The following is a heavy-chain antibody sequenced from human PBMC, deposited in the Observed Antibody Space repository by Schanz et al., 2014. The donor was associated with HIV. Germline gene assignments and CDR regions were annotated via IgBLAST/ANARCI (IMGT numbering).Heavy chain of an antibody. CDR1: GFIFSSYA. CDR3: ARDESYGGSGSYYNGYGMDV. J-gene: IGHJ6*02. CDR2: IWYDGSNK. D-gene: IGHD3-10*01. Sequence: HVQLVESGGGVVQPGRSLRLSCAASGFIFSSYAMHWVRQAPGKGLEWVAVIWYDGSNKYYGDSVKGRFTISRDNSKNTLYLQMNSLRAEDTAVYYCARDESYGGSGSYYNGYGMDVWGQGTTVTVSS. V-gene: IGHV3-33*01.